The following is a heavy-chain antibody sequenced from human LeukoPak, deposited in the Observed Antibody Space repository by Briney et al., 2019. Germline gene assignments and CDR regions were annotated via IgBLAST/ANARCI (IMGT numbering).Heavy chain of an antibody. Sequence: PSETLSLTCTVSGDSFSSHCWTWIRQPPGKGLEWIGYISYIGSTNYNPSLKRRVTISIDTSKNQFSLKLTSVTAADTAVYYCARDLVTVTKGFDIWGQGTMVSVSS. CDR3: ARDLVTVTKGFDI. J-gene: IGHJ3*02. CDR2: ISYIGST. D-gene: IGHD4-17*01. V-gene: IGHV4-59*11. CDR1: GDSFSSHC.